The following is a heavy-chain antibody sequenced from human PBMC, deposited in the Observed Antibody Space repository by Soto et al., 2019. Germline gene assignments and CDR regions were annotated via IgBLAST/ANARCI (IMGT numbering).Heavy chain of an antibody. J-gene: IGHJ4*02. CDR3: ARSMVRARYLEY. D-gene: IGHD3-10*01. Sequence: GPGPGPPSETLSLTCAVYGWSFSGYYWIWIRQPPWKGLWCIGESNHSGSTNYNPSLKSRVTISVDTSKDQFSLKLSSVSAADTAVYYCARSMVRARYLEYWGQGTMVTVSS. CDR1: GWSFSGYY. CDR2: SNHSGST. V-gene: IGHV4-34*01.